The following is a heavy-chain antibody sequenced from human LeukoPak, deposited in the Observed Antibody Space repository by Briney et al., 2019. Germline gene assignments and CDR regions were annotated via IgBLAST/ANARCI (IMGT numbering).Heavy chain of an antibody. CDR3: ARVEYYDSSGPDYYFDY. CDR1: GGSISSYY. V-gene: IGHV4-4*07. Sequence: SETLSLTCTVSGGSISSYYWSWIRQPAGKGLEWIGRIYTSGSTNYNPSLKSRVTMSVDTSKNQLSLKLSSVTAADTAVYYCARVEYYDSSGPDYYFDYWGQGTLVTVSS. J-gene: IGHJ4*02. D-gene: IGHD3-22*01. CDR2: IYTSGST.